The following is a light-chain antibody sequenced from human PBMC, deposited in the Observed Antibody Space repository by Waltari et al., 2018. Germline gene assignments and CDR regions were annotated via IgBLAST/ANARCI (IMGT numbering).Light chain of an antibody. CDR3: QTLDSGIVV. J-gene: IGLJ2*01. CDR1: SGPSDYG. V-gene: IGLV4-69*02. CDR2: LKTDCSH. Sequence: QLVVTQTPSASASLGASVKLTCTLSSGPSDYGTAWHQQQPEKGPLYLMKLKTDCSHNQGNGVPCRFPCPSSGAERYLVSSSLQSEAEAHYFCQTLDSGIVVFGGETELTV.